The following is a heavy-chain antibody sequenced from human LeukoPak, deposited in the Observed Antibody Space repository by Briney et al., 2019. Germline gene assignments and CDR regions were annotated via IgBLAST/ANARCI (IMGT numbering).Heavy chain of an antibody. Sequence: GGSLRLSCAASGFTFSDYYMSWIRQAPGKGLEWASYISSSGSTIYYADSVKGRFTISRDNAKNSLYLQMNSLRAEDTAVYYCARGYYYDSSGYYLYYFDYWGQGTLVTVSS. J-gene: IGHJ4*02. V-gene: IGHV3-11*04. CDR1: GFTFSDYY. D-gene: IGHD3-22*01. CDR2: ISSSGSTI. CDR3: ARGYYYDSSGYYLYYFDY.